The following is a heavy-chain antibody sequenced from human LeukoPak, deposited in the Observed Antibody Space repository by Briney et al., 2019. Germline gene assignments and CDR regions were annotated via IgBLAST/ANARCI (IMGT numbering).Heavy chain of an antibody. D-gene: IGHD4-11*01. CDR1: GFNFRDYD. CDR2: ISASGVTT. CDR3: ARSINYSNYLLDY. V-gene: IGHV3-23*01. J-gene: IGHJ4*02. Sequence: GGSLSLSCEASGFNFRDYDMIWFRQAPGKALKWVASISASGVTTNYADSVRGRFTISRDNSNKVTYLRMNSLSAEDTAVYYCARSINYSNYLLDYWGQGTRVTVSS.